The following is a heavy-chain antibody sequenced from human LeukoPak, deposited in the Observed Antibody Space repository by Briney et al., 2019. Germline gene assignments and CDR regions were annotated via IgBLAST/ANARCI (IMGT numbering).Heavy chain of an antibody. J-gene: IGHJ5*02. Sequence: SETLSLTCTVSGGSISSYYWSWIRQPPGKGLEWIGYIYYSGSTNYNPSLKSRVTVSVDTSKNQFSLKLSSVTAADTAVYYCARYVDYYDSSGIPEGFDPWGQGTLVTVSS. CDR1: GGSISSYY. CDR2: IYYSGST. V-gene: IGHV4-59*01. D-gene: IGHD3-22*01. CDR3: ARYVDYYDSSGIPEGFDP.